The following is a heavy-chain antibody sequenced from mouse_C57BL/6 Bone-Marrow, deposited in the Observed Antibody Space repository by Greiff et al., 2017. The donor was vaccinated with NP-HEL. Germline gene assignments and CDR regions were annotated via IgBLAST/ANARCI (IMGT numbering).Heavy chain of an antibody. CDR3: ARAGTWDFDV. CDR1: GYSITSGYY. V-gene: IGHV3-6*01. CDR2: ISYDGSN. J-gene: IGHJ1*03. D-gene: IGHD4-1*01. Sequence: EVKLMESGPGLVKPSQSLSLTCSVTGYSITSGYYWNWIRQFPGNKLEWMGYISYDGSNNYNPSLKNRISITRDTSKNQFFLKLNSVTTEDTATYYCARAGTWDFDVWGTGTTVTVSS.